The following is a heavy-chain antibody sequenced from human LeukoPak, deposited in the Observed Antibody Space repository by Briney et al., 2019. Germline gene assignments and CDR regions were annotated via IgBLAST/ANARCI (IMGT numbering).Heavy chain of an antibody. V-gene: IGHV4-39*01. CDR1: GGSISSSSYY. D-gene: IGHD4-17*01. Sequence: WDTLSLTCTVSGGSISSSSYYWGWIRQPPGEGLQGIGTIYYTGSTYYNPSLKSRITISVDTSKNQFSLKLSSVTAAETAVYYCARAGYGASVGWYFDLWGRGTLVTVSS. CDR3: ARAGYGASVGWYFDL. J-gene: IGHJ2*01. CDR2: IYYTGST.